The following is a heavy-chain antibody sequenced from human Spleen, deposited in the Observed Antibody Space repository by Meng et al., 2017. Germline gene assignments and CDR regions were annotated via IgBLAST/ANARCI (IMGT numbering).Heavy chain of an antibody. CDR2: INTNTGNP. Sequence: QVQLVQSGSEVKKPGASVRVSCKASGYTFKSDAMNWLRQAPGQGLEWMGWINTNTGNPTYVQGFTGRFVFSLDTSVNTAYLQISSLKADDTAVYYCARGASSRLEVWGQGTLVTVSS. CDR3: ARGASSRLEV. CDR1: GYTFKSDA. J-gene: IGHJ4*02. D-gene: IGHD6-13*01. V-gene: IGHV7-4-1*02.